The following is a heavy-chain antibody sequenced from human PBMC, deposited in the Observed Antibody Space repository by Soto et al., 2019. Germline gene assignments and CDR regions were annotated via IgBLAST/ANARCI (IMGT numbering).Heavy chain of an antibody. V-gene: IGHV4-39*01. CDR3: ARRGYYYDSSGYPSVWY. CDR1: CGSISSSSYY. D-gene: IGHD3-22*01. CDR2: IYYSGST. J-gene: IGHJ4*02. Sequence: PSETLSLTCTVSCGSISSSSYYWGWIRQPPGKGLEWIGSIYYSGSTYYNPSLKSRVTISVDTSKNQFSLKLSSVTAADTAVYYCARRGYYYDSSGYPSVWYWGQGTLVTVS.